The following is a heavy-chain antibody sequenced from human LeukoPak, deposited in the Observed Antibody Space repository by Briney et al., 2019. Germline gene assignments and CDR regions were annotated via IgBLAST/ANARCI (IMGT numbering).Heavy chain of an antibody. CDR3: QRGLTV. CDR2: TWYDGSYK. D-gene: IGHD4-11*01. CDR1: GFTFRSSG. Sequence: PGRSLRLSCVASGFTFRSSGMHWVRQTPGKGLEWVAVTWYDGSYKYYTDSVKGRFTISRDNFKNTLYLEMNSLRAEDTAVYYCQRGLTVGGQGTLVTVSS. V-gene: IGHV3-33*01. J-gene: IGHJ4*02.